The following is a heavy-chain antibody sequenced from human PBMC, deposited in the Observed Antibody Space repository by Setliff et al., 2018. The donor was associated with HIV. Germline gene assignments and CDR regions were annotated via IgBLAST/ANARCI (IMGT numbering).Heavy chain of an antibody. CDR3: ARSRGTQQEEYYFDY. Sequence: SETLSLTCTVSGGSISSSSYYWIWVRQPPGEGLEWIGNIYYSGSTYYNPPLKSRVTMSVDTSKNQFSLSLRSVTAADTAVYYCARSRGTQQEEYYFDYWGPGTLVTVSS. CDR2: IYYSGST. CDR1: GGSISSSSYY. V-gene: IGHV4-39*07. D-gene: IGHD5-12*01. J-gene: IGHJ4*02.